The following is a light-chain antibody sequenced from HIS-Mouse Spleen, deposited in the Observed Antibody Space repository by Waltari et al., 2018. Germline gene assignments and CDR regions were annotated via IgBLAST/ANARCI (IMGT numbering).Light chain of an antibody. CDR1: SNDVGSYNL. Sequence: QSALTQPASVSGSPGQSITISCTGTSNDVGSYNLVSWYQQHPGKAPKLMIYEGSKRPSGVSNRFSGSKSGNTASRTISGLQAEDEADYYCCSYAGSSTWVFGGGTKLTVL. V-gene: IGLV2-23*01. CDR2: EGS. J-gene: IGLJ3*02. CDR3: CSYAGSSTWV.